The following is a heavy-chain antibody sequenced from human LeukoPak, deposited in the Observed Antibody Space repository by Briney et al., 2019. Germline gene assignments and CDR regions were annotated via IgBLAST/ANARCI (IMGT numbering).Heavy chain of an antibody. CDR2: ISWNSGSI. Sequence: GRSLRLSCAASGFTFDDYAMHWVRQAPGKGLEWVSGISWNSGSIGYADSVKGRFTISRDNAKNSLYLQMNSLRAEDMALYYCAKDIDDDINWCFDLWGRGTLVTVSS. CDR3: AKDIDDDINWCFDL. J-gene: IGHJ2*01. CDR1: GFTFDDYA. D-gene: IGHD2-15*01. V-gene: IGHV3-9*03.